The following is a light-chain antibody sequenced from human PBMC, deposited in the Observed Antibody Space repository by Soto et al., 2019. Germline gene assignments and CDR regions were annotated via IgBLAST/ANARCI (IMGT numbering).Light chain of an antibody. V-gene: IGKV3-15*01. Sequence: EIVMTQSPATLSVSPGERATLSCRASQSVSSNLAWYQQKPGQSPRLLIYGAFTRATGITARFSGSGSGTEFTLTISSLQSEDFAVYYCQQYNNWWTFGQGTKVEIK. J-gene: IGKJ1*01. CDR1: QSVSSN. CDR3: QQYNNWWT. CDR2: GAF.